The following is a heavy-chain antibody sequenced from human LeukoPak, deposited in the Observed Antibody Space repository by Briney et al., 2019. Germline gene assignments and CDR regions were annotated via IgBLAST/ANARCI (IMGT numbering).Heavy chain of an antibody. CDR1: GFTFSSYE. CDR3: ARAYFDWLLYCFDY. D-gene: IGHD3-9*01. CDR2: ISSSGSTI. Sequence: GGSLRLSCAASGFTFSSYEMNWVRQAPGKGLEWVSYISSSGSTIYYADSVKGRFTISRDNAKNSLYLQMNSLRAEDTAVYYCARAYFDWLLYCFDYWGQGTLVTVSS. V-gene: IGHV3-48*03. J-gene: IGHJ4*02.